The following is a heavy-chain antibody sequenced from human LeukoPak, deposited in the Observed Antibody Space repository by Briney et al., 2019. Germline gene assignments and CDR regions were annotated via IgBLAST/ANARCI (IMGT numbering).Heavy chain of an antibody. D-gene: IGHD5-18*01. CDR1: GFTFSSYA. J-gene: IGHJ4*02. CDR3: ARDGYSYGLAEDYFDY. CDR2: ISGSGGST. V-gene: IGHV3-23*01. Sequence: PGGSLRLSCAASGFTFSSYAMSWVRQAPGKGLEWVSAISGSGGSTYYADSVKGRFTISRDNSKNTLYLQMNSLRAEDTAVYYCARDGYSYGLAEDYFDYWGQGTLVTVSS.